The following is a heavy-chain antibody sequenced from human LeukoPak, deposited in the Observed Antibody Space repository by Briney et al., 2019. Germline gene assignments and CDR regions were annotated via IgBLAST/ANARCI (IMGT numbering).Heavy chain of an antibody. Sequence: GGSLRLSCETSGFTFSSFWMTWVRQAPGKGLEWVGFIRSKAYGGTTEYAASVKGRFTISRDDSKSIAYLQMNSLKTEDTAVYYCTRRGVLRYFDWLFPDYWGQGTLVTVSS. CDR1: GFTFSSFW. D-gene: IGHD3-9*01. CDR3: TRRGVLRYFDWLFPDY. J-gene: IGHJ4*02. CDR2: IRSKAYGGTT. V-gene: IGHV3-49*04.